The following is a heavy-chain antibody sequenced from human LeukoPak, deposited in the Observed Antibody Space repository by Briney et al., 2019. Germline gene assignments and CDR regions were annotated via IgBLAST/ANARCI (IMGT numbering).Heavy chain of an antibody. V-gene: IGHV3-30*02. CDR3: AKDATGFSDFDY. CDR2: IRSDGTNK. CDR1: GFTFSSSG. Sequence: GGSLRLSCAASGFTFSSSGMNWVRQSPGKGLEWVAFIRSDGTNKYYADSVKGRFTISRDNSKNTLYLQMNNLRADDTAVYYCAKDATGFSDFDYWGQGTLVTVSS. J-gene: IGHJ4*02. D-gene: IGHD3-9*01.